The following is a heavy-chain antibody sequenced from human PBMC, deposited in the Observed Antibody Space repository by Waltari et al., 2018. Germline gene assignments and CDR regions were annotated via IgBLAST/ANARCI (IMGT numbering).Heavy chain of an antibody. D-gene: IGHD5-18*01. CDR1: GFILRNYY. J-gene: IGHJ4*02. Sequence: EVQLVESGGGLVQPGGSLRLSCAASGFILRNYYMSWVRQAPGKGLQWLANIKGDGSDSHYVDSVKGRFTIFTDSAKSSVYLQMYDLRVEDTAVYYCARDPVTADWGQGTLVTVSS. CDR3: ARDPVTAD. CDR2: IKGDGSDS. V-gene: IGHV3-7*03.